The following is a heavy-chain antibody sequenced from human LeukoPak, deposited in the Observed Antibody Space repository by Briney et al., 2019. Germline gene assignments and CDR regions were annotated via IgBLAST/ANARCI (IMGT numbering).Heavy chain of an antibody. Sequence: HSGGSLRLSCEASGFTFSSYAMNWVRQAPGKGLEWVSGISGSGDSTYYADSVKGRFTISRDNSKNTLYMQMNSLRAEDTAVYYCAKGGGIVVVPAAVYWGQGTLVTVSS. J-gene: IGHJ4*02. CDR3: AKGGGIVVVPAAVY. D-gene: IGHD2-2*01. CDR2: ISGSGDST. V-gene: IGHV3-23*01. CDR1: GFTFSSYA.